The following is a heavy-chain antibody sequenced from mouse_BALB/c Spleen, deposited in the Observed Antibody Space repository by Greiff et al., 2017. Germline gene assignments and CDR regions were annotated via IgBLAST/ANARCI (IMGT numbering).Heavy chain of an antibody. V-gene: IGHV1-5*01. CDR1: GYTFTSYW. D-gene: IGHD1-1*01. CDR3: TRGGNYYGSSPHAMDY. J-gene: IGHJ4*01. Sequence: EVQLQQSGTVLARPGASVKMSCKASGYTFTSYWMHWVKQRPGQGLEWIGAIYPGNSDTSYNQKFKGKAKLTAVTSTSTAYMELSSLTNEDSAVYYCTRGGNYYGSSPHAMDYWGQGTSVTVSS. CDR2: IYPGNSDT.